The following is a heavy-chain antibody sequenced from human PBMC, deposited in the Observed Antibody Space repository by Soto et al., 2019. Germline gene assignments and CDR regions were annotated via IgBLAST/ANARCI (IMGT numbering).Heavy chain of an antibody. CDR1: GFTFSGSA. D-gene: IGHD3-3*01. CDR2: IRSKANSYAT. V-gene: IGHV3-73*02. CDR3: TRHEHKWHTIFGVVMDDY. Sequence: EVQLVESGGGLVQPGGSLKLSCADSGFTFSGSALHWVRQASGKGLEWVGRIRSKANSYATAYAASVKGRFTISRDDSKNTAYLQMNSLKTEDTAVYYCTRHEHKWHTIFGVVMDDYWGQGTLVTVSS. J-gene: IGHJ4*02.